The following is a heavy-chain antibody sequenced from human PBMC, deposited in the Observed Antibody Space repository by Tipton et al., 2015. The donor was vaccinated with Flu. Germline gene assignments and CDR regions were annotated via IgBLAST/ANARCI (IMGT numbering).Heavy chain of an antibody. CDR2: INPNGGGT. CDR3: AISGYYDSSGDPFDH. CDR1: GYTFTAYY. J-gene: IGHJ4*02. Sequence: QSGPEVKKPGASVRVSCKASGYTFTAYYVHWVRQAPGQGLEWMGWINPNGGGTRYAQNFQGWVTMTRDTSISTAYMELRRLTSDDTAVYYCAISGYYDSSGDPFDHWGQGTVVTVSS. V-gene: IGHV1-2*04. D-gene: IGHD3-22*01.